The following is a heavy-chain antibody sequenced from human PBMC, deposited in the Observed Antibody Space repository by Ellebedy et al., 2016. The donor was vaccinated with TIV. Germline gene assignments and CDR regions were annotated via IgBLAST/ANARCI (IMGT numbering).Heavy chain of an antibody. V-gene: IGHV3-9*01. D-gene: IGHD6-19*01. CDR3: AKSIPPFIAVAPMDV. J-gene: IGHJ6*02. CDR1: GFTFDDYA. CDR2: ISWNSGSI. Sequence: GGSLRLSXAASGFTFDDYAMHWVRQAPGKGLEWVSGISWNSGSIGYADSVKGRFTISRDNAKNSLYLQMNSLRAEDTALYYCAKSIPPFIAVAPMDVWGQGTTVTVSS.